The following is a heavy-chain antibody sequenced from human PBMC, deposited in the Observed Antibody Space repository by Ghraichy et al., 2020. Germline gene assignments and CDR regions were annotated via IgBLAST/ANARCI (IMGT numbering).Heavy chain of an antibody. J-gene: IGHJ6*02. CDR1: GGSFSGYY. V-gene: IGHV4-34*01. D-gene: IGHD3-16*02. CDR3: ARGFPPRDYVWGSYRTPFPGV. CDR2: INHSGST. Sequence: SETLSLTCAVYGGSFSGYYWSWIRQPPGKGLEWIGEINHSGSTNYNPSLKSRVTISVDTSKNQFSLKLSSVTAADTAVYYCARGFPPRDYVWGSYRTPFPGVWGQGTTVTVSS.